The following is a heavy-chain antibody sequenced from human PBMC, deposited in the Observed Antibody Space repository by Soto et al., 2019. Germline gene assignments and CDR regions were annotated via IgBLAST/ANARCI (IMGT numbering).Heavy chain of an antibody. CDR3: AKDAYTVTITFGYYYYMDV. Sequence: QVQLVESGGGEVQPGRSLRLSCAASGITFSSYGMHWVRQAPGKGLEWVAVISFDGSNKYYVDSVKGRFTIFRDNSKNTLYLQMNSLRPEDTAVYYCAKDAYTVTITFGYYYYMDVWGKGTTVTVSS. CDR1: GITFSSYG. CDR2: ISFDGSNK. J-gene: IGHJ6*03. D-gene: IGHD4-17*01. V-gene: IGHV3-30*18.